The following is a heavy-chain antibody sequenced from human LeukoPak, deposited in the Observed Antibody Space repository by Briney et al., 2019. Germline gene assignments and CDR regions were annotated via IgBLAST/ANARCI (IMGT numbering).Heavy chain of an antibody. CDR1: GGSISSSSYY. CDR3: ARRKYYYDSSGYYRGGPGSVDY. CDR2: IYYSGST. V-gene: IGHV4-39*01. D-gene: IGHD3-22*01. J-gene: IGHJ4*02. Sequence: SETLSLTCTVSGGSISSSSYYWGWIRQPPGKGLEWIGSIYYSGSTYYNPSLKSRVTISVDTSKNQFSLKLSSVTAADTAVYYCARRKYYYDSSGYYRGGPGSVDYWGQGTLVTVSS.